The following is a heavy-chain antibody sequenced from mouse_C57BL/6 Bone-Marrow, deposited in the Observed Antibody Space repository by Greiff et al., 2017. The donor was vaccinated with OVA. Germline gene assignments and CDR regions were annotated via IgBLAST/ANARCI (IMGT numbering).Heavy chain of an antibody. CDR1: GYSITSGYY. Sequence: EVKLEESGPGLVKPSQSLSLTCSVTGYSITSGYYWNWIRQFPGNKLEWMGYISYDGSNNYNPSLKNRISITRDTSKNQFFLKLNSVTTEDTATYYCARDEVLRDFDYWGQGTTLTVSS. D-gene: IGHD1-1*01. CDR2: ISYDGSN. CDR3: ARDEVLRDFDY. V-gene: IGHV3-6*01. J-gene: IGHJ2*01.